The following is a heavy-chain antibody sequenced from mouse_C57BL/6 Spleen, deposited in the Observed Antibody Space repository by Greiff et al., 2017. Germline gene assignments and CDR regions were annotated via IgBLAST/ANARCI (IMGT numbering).Heavy chain of an antibody. V-gene: IGHV1-80*01. J-gene: IGHJ1*03. Sequence: QVHVKQSGAELVKPGASVKISCKASGYAFSSYWMNWVKQRPGKGLEWIGQIYPGDGDTNYNGKFKGKATLTADKSSSTAYMQLSSLTSEDSAVYFCARYGNYWYFDVWGTGTTVTVSS. CDR3: ARYGNYWYFDV. D-gene: IGHD2-1*01. CDR2: IYPGDGDT. CDR1: GYAFSSYW.